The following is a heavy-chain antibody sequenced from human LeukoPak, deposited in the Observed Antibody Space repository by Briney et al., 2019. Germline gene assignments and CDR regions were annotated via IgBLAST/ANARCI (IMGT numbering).Heavy chain of an antibody. CDR3: ARDLYYYDSSGYYFPALGY. J-gene: IGHJ4*02. D-gene: IGHD3-22*01. Sequence: QTGGSLRLSCAASGFTFSSYAMHWVRQAPGKGLEWVAVISYDGSNKYYADSVKGRFTISRDNSKNTLYLQMNSLRAEDTAVYYCARDLYYYDSSGYYFPALGYWGQGTLVTVSS. CDR2: ISYDGSNK. V-gene: IGHV3-30-3*01. CDR1: GFTFSSYA.